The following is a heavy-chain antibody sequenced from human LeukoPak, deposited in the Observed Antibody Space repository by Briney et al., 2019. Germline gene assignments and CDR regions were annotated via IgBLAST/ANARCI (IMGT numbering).Heavy chain of an antibody. CDR2: VYRSGNT. J-gene: IGHJ2*01. V-gene: IGHV4-59*01. CDR3: PRVKDFAYSFFDL. Sequence: PSETLSLTCTLSGGSISQYYWSWIRQPPGKGPEWIRYVYRSGNTNYNPSLKNRVTISVDTSKNHFSLNLTSVTAADTAVYYCPRVKDFAYSFFDLSGRGTLVTVSS. CDR1: GGSISQYY.